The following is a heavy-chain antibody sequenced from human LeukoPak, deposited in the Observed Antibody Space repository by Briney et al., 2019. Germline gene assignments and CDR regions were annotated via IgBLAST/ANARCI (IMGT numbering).Heavy chain of an antibody. Sequence: SVKVSCKASGGTFSSYAISWVRQAPGQGLEWMGGIIPMFGTAKYAQKLQGGVTITADESTSTAYMELSSLRSEDTAVYYCARGRCSSTSCYSDYWGQGTLVTVSS. J-gene: IGHJ4*02. CDR3: ARGRCSSTSCYSDY. D-gene: IGHD2-2*01. CDR2: IIPMFGTA. CDR1: GGTFSSYA. V-gene: IGHV1-69*01.